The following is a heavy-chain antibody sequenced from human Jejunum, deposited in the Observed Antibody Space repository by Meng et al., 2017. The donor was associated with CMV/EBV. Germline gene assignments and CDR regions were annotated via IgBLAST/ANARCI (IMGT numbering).Heavy chain of an antibody. CDR3: AKGAAAGVTEPDY. V-gene: IGHV3-23*01. J-gene: IGHJ4*02. D-gene: IGHD3-3*01. Sequence: MTGLRQAPGTGLEWFSHVRGYGRRQEKEAYEQDRFTISRDNSRNTLYLQMKSLRAEDTAVYYCAKGAAAGVTEPDYWGQGTLVTVSS. CDR2: VRGYGRRQ.